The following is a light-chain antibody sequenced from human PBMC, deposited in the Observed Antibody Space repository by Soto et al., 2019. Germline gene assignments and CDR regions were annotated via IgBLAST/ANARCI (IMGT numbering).Light chain of an antibody. CDR2: ATS. CDR3: QKDNSAPLT. CDR1: QGIAPY. J-gene: IGKJ4*01. Sequence: DVQMTQSPSSLSAFVGDRVTITCRASQGIAPYLAWFQQKPGKVPKLLIYATSTLQSGVPSRFSGSGSGTDFTLTINSLQPEDVGTYYCQKDNSAPLTFGGGNKVDIK. V-gene: IGKV1-27*01.